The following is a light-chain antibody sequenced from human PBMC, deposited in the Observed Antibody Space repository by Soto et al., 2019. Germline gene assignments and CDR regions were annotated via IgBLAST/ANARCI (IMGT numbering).Light chain of an antibody. CDR3: CSYTRLSTVV. CDR2: AVS. J-gene: IGLJ2*01. V-gene: IGLV2-14*01. Sequence: QSALTQPASVSGSPGQSITISCTGTSSDVGGYNHVSWYQHSPGKAPKLILFAVSDRPSGVSHRVSGSKSGNTASLTISGLQAEDEADYYCCSYTRLSTVVFGGGTKLPVL. CDR1: SSDVGGYNH.